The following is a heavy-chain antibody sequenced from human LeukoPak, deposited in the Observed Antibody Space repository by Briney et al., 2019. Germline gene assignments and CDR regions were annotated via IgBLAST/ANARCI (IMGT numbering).Heavy chain of an antibody. Sequence: PSETLSLTCLVSAGSIISHYWSWIRQPAAKGREWIGYIYYSGSTDYNPFLKSRVTISLDTSKNQFSLKLSSMTAADTAVYYCARGAMVRGALFDYWGQGTLVTVSS. J-gene: IGHJ4*02. V-gene: IGHV4-59*11. CDR1: AGSIISHY. D-gene: IGHD3-10*01. CDR2: IYYSGST. CDR3: ARGAMVRGALFDY.